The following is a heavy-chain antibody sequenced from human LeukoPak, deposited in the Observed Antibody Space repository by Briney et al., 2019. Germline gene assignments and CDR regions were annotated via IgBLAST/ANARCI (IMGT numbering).Heavy chain of an antibody. J-gene: IGHJ5*02. Sequence: SETLSLTCTVSGGSISNYYWSWIRQPAGKGLEWIGRINTSGSTNYNPFLKSRVTMSVDTSKNQFSLKLSYVTAADTAVYYCAREVSVGATRTLDQWGQGTLVTVSS. CDR2: INTSGST. CDR3: AREVSVGATRTLDQ. V-gene: IGHV4-4*07. D-gene: IGHD1-26*01. CDR1: GGSISNYY.